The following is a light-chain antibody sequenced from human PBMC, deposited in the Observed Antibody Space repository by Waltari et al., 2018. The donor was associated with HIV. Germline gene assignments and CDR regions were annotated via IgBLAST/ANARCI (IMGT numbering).Light chain of an antibody. CDR1: SSDVGSYNL. CDR3: CSYAGSSTLV. CDR2: EVS. Sequence: QSALTQPASVSGSPGQSITTPCTGTSSDVGSYNLVSWYQQHPGKAPKLMIYEVSKRPSGVSNRFSGSKSGNTASLTISGLQAEDEADYYCCSYAGSSTLVFGGGTKLTVL. V-gene: IGLV2-23*02. J-gene: IGLJ2*01.